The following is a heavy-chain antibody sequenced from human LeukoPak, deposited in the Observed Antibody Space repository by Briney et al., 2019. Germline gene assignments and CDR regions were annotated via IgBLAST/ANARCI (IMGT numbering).Heavy chain of an antibody. J-gene: IGHJ4*02. D-gene: IGHD1-1*01. Sequence: GRSLRLSCAASGFTFSSYGMHWVRQAPGKGLEWVAVISYDGSNKYYADSVKGRFTIPRDNSKNTLYLQMNSLRAEDTAVYYCAREKAVQLKFSLDYWGQGTLVTVSS. CDR1: GFTFSSYG. V-gene: IGHV3-30*03. CDR2: ISYDGSNK. CDR3: AREKAVQLKFSLDY.